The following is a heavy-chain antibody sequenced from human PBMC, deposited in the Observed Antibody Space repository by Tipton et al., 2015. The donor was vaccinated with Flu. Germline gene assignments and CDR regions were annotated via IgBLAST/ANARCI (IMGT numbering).Heavy chain of an antibody. Sequence: GSLRLSCAASGFSFSDYWMSWVRQPPGKGLEWVANIKQDGSEKYYVDSVKGRFTISRDNAKNSLYLQMNSLRAEDTAVYYCGRALGGAAALWGQGTMVTVSS. CDR1: GFSFSDYW. V-gene: IGHV3-7*03. CDR2: IKQDGSEK. D-gene: IGHD6-13*01. CDR3: GRALGGAAAL. J-gene: IGHJ3*01.